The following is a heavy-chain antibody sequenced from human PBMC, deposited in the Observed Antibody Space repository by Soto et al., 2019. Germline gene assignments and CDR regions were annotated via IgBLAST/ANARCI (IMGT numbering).Heavy chain of an antibody. Sequence: SVKVSCKASGGTFSSYAISWVRQAPGQGLEWMGGIIPIFGTANYAQKFQGRVTITADESTSTAYMELSSPRSEDTAVYYCARDPPYYYDSSGYYRQPTNFDYWGQGTLVTVSS. CDR1: GGTFSSYA. D-gene: IGHD3-22*01. V-gene: IGHV1-69*13. J-gene: IGHJ4*02. CDR3: ARDPPYYYDSSGYYRQPTNFDY. CDR2: IIPIFGTA.